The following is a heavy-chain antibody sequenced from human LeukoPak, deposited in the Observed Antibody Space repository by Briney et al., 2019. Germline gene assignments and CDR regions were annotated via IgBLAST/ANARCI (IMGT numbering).Heavy chain of an antibody. J-gene: IGHJ5*01. Sequence: GGSLRLSCAASGFPFTNNYMSWVRQPPGKGLEWVSVINIGGSVSYADSVKGRFTISRDNSNSTLYLEMNSLRVEDTALYYCARVRRQVGSRWFDSWGQGTLVTVSS. CDR1: GFPFTNNY. D-gene: IGHD1-26*01. V-gene: IGHV3-53*01. CDR2: INIGGSV. CDR3: ARVRRQVGSRWFDS.